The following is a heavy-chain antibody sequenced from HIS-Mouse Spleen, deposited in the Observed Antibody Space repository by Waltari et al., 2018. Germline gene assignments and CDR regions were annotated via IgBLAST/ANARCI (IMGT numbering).Heavy chain of an antibody. D-gene: IGHD3-3*01. J-gene: IGHJ3*02. CDR3: ARDFHDFWSGYYGGDKKHDAFDI. CDR2: IYTSGST. CDR1: GGSISSYY. Sequence: QVQLQESGPGLVKPSETLSLTCTVSGGSISSYYWSWIRQPAGKGLEWIGRIYTSGSTNYHPSRKSLVTMSVDTSKNQFSLKLSSVTAADTAVYYCARDFHDFWSGYYGGDKKHDAFDIWGQWTMVTVSS. V-gene: IGHV4-4*07.